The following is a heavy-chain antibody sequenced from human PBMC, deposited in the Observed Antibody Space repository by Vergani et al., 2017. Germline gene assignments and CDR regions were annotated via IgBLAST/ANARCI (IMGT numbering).Heavy chain of an antibody. D-gene: IGHD1-26*01. CDR2: IDPSDSYT. J-gene: IGHJ4*02. Sequence: EVQLVQSRAEVKKPGESLRISCKGSGYSFTSYWISWVRQMPGKGLEWMGRIDPSDSYTNYSPSFQGHVTISADKSISTAYLQWSSLKASDTAMYYCARHQGGSNPFDYWGQGTLVTVSS. CDR1: GYSFTSYW. V-gene: IGHV5-10-1*03. CDR3: ARHQGGSNPFDY.